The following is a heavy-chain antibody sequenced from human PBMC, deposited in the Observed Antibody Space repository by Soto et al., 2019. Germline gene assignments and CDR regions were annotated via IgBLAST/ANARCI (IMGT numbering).Heavy chain of an antibody. CDR3: ARVGKYYDFWSGLAYCYYGMDV. CDR2: INHSGST. Sequence: LSLTCAVYGGSFSGYYWSWIRQPPGKGLEWIGEINHSGSTNYNPSLKSRVTISVDTSKNQFSLKLSSVTAADTAVYYCARVGKYYDFWSGLAYCYYGMDVWGQGTTVTVSS. CDR1: GGSFSGYY. D-gene: IGHD3-3*01. J-gene: IGHJ6*02. V-gene: IGHV4-34*01.